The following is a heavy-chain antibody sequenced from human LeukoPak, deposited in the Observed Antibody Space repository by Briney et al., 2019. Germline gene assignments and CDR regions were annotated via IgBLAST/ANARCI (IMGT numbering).Heavy chain of an antibody. J-gene: IGHJ4*02. CDR1: GYTFTGYY. CDR3: ATPPNY. CDR2: ISAYNGNT. Sequence: GASVKVSCKASGYTFTGYYMHWVRQAPGQGLEWMGWISAYNGNTNYAQKLQGRVTMTTDTSTSTAYMELRSLRSDDTAVYYCATPPNYWGQGTLVTVSS. V-gene: IGHV1-18*04.